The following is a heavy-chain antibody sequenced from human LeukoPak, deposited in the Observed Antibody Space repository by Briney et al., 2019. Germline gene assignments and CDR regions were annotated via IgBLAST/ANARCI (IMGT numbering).Heavy chain of an antibody. CDR3: ARGGRQWRGGNYFDS. D-gene: IGHD6-19*01. V-gene: IGHV1-3*04. CDR2: ITTGRGET. Sequence: GASVKVSCKASGYTFTDYALHWVRQAPGQSLERMGWITTGRGETRYSQEFQRRISFTRDTSASTVYMDLSDLRSDDTAVYYCARGGRQWRGGNYFDSWGQGTLVAVSS. CDR1: GYTFTDYA. J-gene: IGHJ4*02.